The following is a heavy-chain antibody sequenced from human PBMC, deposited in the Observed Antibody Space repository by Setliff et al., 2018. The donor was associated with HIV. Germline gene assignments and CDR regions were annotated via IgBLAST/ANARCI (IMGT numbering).Heavy chain of an antibody. CDR2: IYHSGST. V-gene: IGHV4-30-2*01. CDR1: GGSFSSGSYS. Sequence: PSETLSLTCAVSGGSFSSGSYSWSWIRQPPGKGLEWIGYIYHSGSTYSNPSLKSRVTISVDESKNQFSLKLSSVTAADTAVYYCVRGGTSSNWFGPWGQGTLVTV. J-gene: IGHJ5*02. CDR3: VRGGTSSNWFGP. D-gene: IGHD2-2*01.